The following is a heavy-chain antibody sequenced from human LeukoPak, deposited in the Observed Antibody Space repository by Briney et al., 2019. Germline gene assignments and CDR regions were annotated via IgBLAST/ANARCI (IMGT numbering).Heavy chain of an antibody. CDR3: ARDLIAVRPGWFDP. Sequence: GAPVKVSCKASGYTFTTYGINWVRQAPGQGLEWMGWISAYNGNTNYAQKFQDRVTMTTDTSTSTAYMELRSLRSDDTAVYYCARDLIAVRPGWFDPWGQGTLVTVSS. V-gene: IGHV1-18*01. CDR2: ISAYNGNT. CDR1: GYTFTTYG. J-gene: IGHJ5*02. D-gene: IGHD6-6*01.